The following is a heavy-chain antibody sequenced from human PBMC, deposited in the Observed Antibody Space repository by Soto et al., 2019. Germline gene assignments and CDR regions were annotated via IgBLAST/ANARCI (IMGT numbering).Heavy chain of an antibody. Sequence: LTCAVSGYSISSGYYWGWIRQPPGKGLEWIGSIYHSGSTYYNPSLKSRVTISVDTSKNQFSPKLSSVTAADTAVYYCARGCSGGSCYSGHYYYGMDVWGQGTTVTVSS. CDR1: GYSISSGYY. CDR3: ARGCSGGSCYSGHYYYGMDV. D-gene: IGHD2-15*01. CDR2: IYHSGST. V-gene: IGHV4-38-2*01. J-gene: IGHJ6*02.